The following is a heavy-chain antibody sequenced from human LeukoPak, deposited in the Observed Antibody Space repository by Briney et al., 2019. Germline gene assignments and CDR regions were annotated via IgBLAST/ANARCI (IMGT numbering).Heavy chain of an antibody. CDR2: IYSTGTT. Sequence: SETLSLTCTVSGGSISSSSYYWGWIRQPPGKGLEWIGSIYSTGTTYYNPSLKSRVTIPVDTSKNQFSLKLSSLTAADTAVYYCARHGRLSEWVMDVWGQGTTVTVSS. V-gene: IGHV4-39*01. D-gene: IGHD3-3*01. J-gene: IGHJ6*02. CDR1: GGSISSSSYY. CDR3: ARHGRLSEWVMDV.